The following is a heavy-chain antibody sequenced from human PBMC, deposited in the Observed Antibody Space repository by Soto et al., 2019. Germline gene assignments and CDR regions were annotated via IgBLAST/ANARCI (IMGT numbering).Heavy chain of an antibody. J-gene: IGHJ1*01. D-gene: IGHD3-22*01. CDR1: GFTFSSYA. V-gene: IGHV3-23*01. CDR3: AKDYYDSSGYYYGADYFQH. CDR2: ISGSGGST. Sequence: GGSLRLSCAASGFTFSSYAMSWVRQAPGKGLEWVSAISGSGGSTYYADSVKGRFTISRDNSKNTLYLQMNSLRAEDTAVYYCAKDYYDSSGYYYGADYFQHWGQGTLVTVSS.